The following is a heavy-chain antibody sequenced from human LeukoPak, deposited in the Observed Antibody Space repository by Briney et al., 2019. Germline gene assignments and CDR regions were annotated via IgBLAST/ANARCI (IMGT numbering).Heavy chain of an antibody. Sequence: GGSLRLSCAASGFTFSSYAMHWVRQAPGKGLEWVAVISYDESNKYYADSVKGRFTISRDNSKNTLYLQMNSLRAEDTAVYYCARDAVADKKFDYWGQGTLVTVSS. V-gene: IGHV3-30-3*01. J-gene: IGHJ4*02. D-gene: IGHD6-19*01. CDR3: ARDAVADKKFDY. CDR1: GFTFSSYA. CDR2: ISYDESNK.